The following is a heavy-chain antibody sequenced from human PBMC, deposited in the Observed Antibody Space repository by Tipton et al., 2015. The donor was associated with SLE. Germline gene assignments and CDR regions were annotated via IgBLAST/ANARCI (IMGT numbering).Heavy chain of an antibody. V-gene: IGHV4-59*12. Sequence: TLSLTCTVSGGSISSYYWSWIRQPPGKGLEWIGYIYFTGSTNYNPSLKSRVTISVDMSKNQFSLKLSSVTAADTAVYYCARGGVDYGGAYFDYWGQGTLSPSPQ. J-gene: IGHJ4*02. CDR3: ARGGVDYGGAYFDY. CDR2: IYFTGST. CDR1: GGSISSYY. D-gene: IGHD4-23*01.